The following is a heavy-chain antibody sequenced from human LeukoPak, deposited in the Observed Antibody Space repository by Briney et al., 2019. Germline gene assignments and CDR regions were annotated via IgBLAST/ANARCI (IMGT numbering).Heavy chain of an antibody. CDR1: GGSFSGYY. Sequence: PSETLSLTCAVYGGSFSGYYWSWIRQPPGKGLEWIGEINYSRSTNYNPSLKSRVTISVDTSKNQFSLKLSSVTAADTAVYYCARLVRASSWPNYYYYYMDVWGKGTTVTISS. CDR2: INYSRST. CDR3: ARLVRASSWPNYYYYYMDV. D-gene: IGHD3-10*01. J-gene: IGHJ6*03. V-gene: IGHV4-34*01.